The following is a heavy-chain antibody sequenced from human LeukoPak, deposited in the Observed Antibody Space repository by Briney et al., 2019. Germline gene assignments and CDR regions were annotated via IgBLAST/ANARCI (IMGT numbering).Heavy chain of an antibody. D-gene: IGHD3-10*01. CDR3: AKYSAPPWPHYYGSGSYFRRPYGYGMDV. J-gene: IGHJ6*02. CDR2: ISGSGGST. V-gene: IGHV3-23*01. Sequence: GGSLRLSCAASGFTFSSYAMSWVRQAPGKGLEWVSAISGSGGSTYYADSVKGRFTISRDNSKNTLYLQMNSLRAEDTAVYYYAKYSAPPWPHYYGSGSYFRRPYGYGMDVWGQGTTVTVSS. CDR1: GFTFSSYA.